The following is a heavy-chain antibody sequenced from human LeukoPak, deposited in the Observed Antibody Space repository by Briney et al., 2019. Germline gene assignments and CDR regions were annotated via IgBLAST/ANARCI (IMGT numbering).Heavy chain of an antibody. J-gene: IGHJ4*02. CDR1: GGSINSYY. CDR3: ARGRVRAWRGYYDSSGYGRNDY. CDR2: IYYSGST. D-gene: IGHD3-22*01. V-gene: IGHV4-59*12. Sequence: PSETLSLTCTVSGGSINSYYWSWIRQPPGKGLEWIGYIYYSGSTNYNPSLKSRVTISVDTSKNQFSLKLSSVTAADTAVYYRARGRVRAWRGYYDSSGYGRNDYWGQGTLVTVSS.